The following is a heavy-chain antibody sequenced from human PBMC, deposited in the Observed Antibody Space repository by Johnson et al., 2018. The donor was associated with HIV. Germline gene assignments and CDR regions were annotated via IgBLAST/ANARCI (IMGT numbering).Heavy chain of an antibody. CDR3: ARSRTRLPFDAFDI. D-gene: IGHD5/OR15-5a*01. CDR1: GFNVSSNY. J-gene: IGHJ3*02. Sequence: MLLVESGGGLVQPGGSLRLSCAASGFNVSSNYMSWVRQAPGKGLEWVGRIKRKTDGGKTEYAAPVQGRFNISRDDSRNTLYLQMNSLRAEDTAVYYCARSRTRLPFDAFDIWGQGTMVTVSS. V-gene: IGHV3-15*01. CDR2: IKRKTDGGKT.